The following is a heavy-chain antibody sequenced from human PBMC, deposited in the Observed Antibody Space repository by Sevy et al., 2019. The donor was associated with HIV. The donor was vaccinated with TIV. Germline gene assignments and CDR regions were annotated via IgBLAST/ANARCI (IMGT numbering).Heavy chain of an antibody. CDR2: INPIDSTT. CDR1: GYTFTSDY. Sequence: ASVKVSCKASGYTFTSDYMHWVRQAPGQGLEWMGIINPIDSTTSYAQKFQGRVTMTRATSTTTVYMELSSLRSDETAVYYCARDSDNYDILTGYYPFDYWGQGTLVTVSS. V-gene: IGHV1-46*01. CDR3: ARDSDNYDILTGYYPFDY. J-gene: IGHJ4*02. D-gene: IGHD3-9*01.